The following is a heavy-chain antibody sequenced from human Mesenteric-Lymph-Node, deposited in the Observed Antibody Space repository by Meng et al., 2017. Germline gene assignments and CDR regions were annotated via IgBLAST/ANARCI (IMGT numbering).Heavy chain of an antibody. V-gene: IGHV3-21*04. CDR3: AKAGYCSSTSCYPNEIDY. CDR1: GFTFSSYS. CDR2: ISSSSSYI. J-gene: IGHJ4*02. D-gene: IGHD2-2*01. Sequence: GESLKISCAASGFTFSSYSMNWVRQAPGKGLEWVSSISSSSSYIYYADSVKGRFTISRDNSKNTLYLQMNSLRAEDTAVYYCAKAGYCSSTSCYPNEIDYWGQGTLVTVSS.